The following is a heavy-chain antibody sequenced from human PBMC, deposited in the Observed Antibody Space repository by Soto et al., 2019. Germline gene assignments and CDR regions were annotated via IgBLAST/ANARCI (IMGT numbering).Heavy chain of an antibody. Sequence: PGGSLRLSCAASGFTFSSYWMSWVRQAPGKGLEWVANIKQDGSEKYYVDSVKGRFTISRDNAKNSLYLQMNSLRAEDTAVYYCARDYYDSSGSDFDYWGQGTLVTVSS. D-gene: IGHD3-22*01. J-gene: IGHJ4*02. V-gene: IGHV3-7*01. CDR2: IKQDGSEK. CDR1: GFTFSSYW. CDR3: ARDYYDSSGSDFDY.